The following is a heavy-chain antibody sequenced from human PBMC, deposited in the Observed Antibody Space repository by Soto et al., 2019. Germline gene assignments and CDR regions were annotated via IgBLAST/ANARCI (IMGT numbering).Heavy chain of an antibody. J-gene: IGHJ4*02. D-gene: IGHD6-13*01. CDR1: GFTFSSYA. Sequence: VQLVESGGGVVQPGRSLRLSCAASGFTFSSYAMHWVRQAPGKGLEWVAVISYDGSNKYYADSVKGRFTISRDNSKNTLYLQMNSLRAEDTAVYYCARDSSSWYLGRGGYFDYWGQGTLVTVSS. CDR2: ISYDGSNK. V-gene: IGHV3-30-3*01. CDR3: ARDSSSWYLGRGGYFDY.